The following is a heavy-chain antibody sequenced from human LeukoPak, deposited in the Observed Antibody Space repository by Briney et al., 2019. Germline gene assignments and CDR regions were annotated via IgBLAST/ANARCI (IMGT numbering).Heavy chain of an antibody. CDR3: ASHSGNYWYYFDY. Sequence: TSETLSLTCTASGASISSYYWSWIRQPPGKGLEWIGYIYYSGSTNYNPSLKSRVTISVDTSKNQFSLKLSPVTAADTAVYYCASHSGNYWYYFDYWGQGTLVTVSS. CDR2: IYYSGST. D-gene: IGHD1-26*01. J-gene: IGHJ4*02. CDR1: GASISSYY. V-gene: IGHV4-59*01.